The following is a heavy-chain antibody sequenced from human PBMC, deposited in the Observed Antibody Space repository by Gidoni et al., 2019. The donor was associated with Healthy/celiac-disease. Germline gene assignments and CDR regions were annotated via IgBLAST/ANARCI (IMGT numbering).Heavy chain of an antibody. CDR3: TRGYYIRSSSWSNWFDP. CDR2: IRSKAYGGTT. V-gene: IGHV3-49*05. Sequence: EVQLVESGGGLVKPGRSLRLSCTASGFTFGDYAMSWFRQAPGKGLEWVGFIRSKAYGGTTEYAASVKGRFTISRDDSKSIAYLQMNSLKTEDTAVYYCTRGYYIRSSSWSNWFDPWGQGTLVTVSS. D-gene: IGHD6-13*01. CDR1: GFTFGDYA. J-gene: IGHJ5*02.